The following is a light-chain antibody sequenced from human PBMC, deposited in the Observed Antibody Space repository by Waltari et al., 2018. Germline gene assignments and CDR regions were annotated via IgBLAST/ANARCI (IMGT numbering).Light chain of an antibody. Sequence: QSALTQPPSASGSPGQSVTIPCTGTSSDVGDFNLVPWYQQHPGKAPKLMIYEVSNRPSGVPDRFSGSKSGNTPSLTVSGLQAEDEADYYCSSYAGSNNLVFGGGTKLTVL. CDR1: SSDVGDFNL. CDR3: SSYAGSNNLV. CDR2: EVS. J-gene: IGLJ3*02. V-gene: IGLV2-8*01.